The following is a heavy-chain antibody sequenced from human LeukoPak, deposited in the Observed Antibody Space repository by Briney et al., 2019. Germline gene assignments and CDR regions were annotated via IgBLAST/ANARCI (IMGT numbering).Heavy chain of an antibody. J-gene: IGHJ4*02. CDR3: ARVRDTSGCSPIDY. Sequence: GESLKISCKGSGYSFTSNCIGWVRQMPGKGLEWMGIIYPGDSDTRYSPSFQGQVTISADKSISTAYLQWSGLKASDTAMYYCARVRDTSGCSPIDYWGQGTLVTVSS. CDR1: GYSFTSNC. D-gene: IGHD3-22*01. CDR2: IYPGDSDT. V-gene: IGHV5-51*01.